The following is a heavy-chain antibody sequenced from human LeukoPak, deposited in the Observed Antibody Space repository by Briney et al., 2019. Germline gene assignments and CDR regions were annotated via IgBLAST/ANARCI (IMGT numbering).Heavy chain of an antibody. V-gene: IGHV3-15*01. CDR2: IQTKTDGGTT. CDR1: GFTFSKAW. Sequence: NTGGSLRLSCAASGFTFSKAWMRWVRQAPGKGLEWVGRIQTKTDGGTTDYAAPEKGRFTISRDDSKNTLYLQMNSLKTEDTAVYYCTTDDTFYYDGSGPHWFDYWGQGTLVTVSS. D-gene: IGHD3-22*01. CDR3: TTDDTFYYDGSGPHWFDY. J-gene: IGHJ4*02.